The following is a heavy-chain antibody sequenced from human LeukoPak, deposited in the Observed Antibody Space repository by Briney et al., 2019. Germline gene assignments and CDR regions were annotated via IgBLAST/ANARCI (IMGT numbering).Heavy chain of an antibody. CDR3: ARLGSPFDIDPNTMDV. D-gene: IGHD2-15*01. CDR2: ISGYNGDA. V-gene: IGHV1-18*01. Sequence: ASVRVSCKASGYTFTAYGFSWVRQAPGQGLEWMGWISGYNGDANYAQRLQGRVTLTTDTSTSTGYMELRSLRSDDTAVYYCARLGSPFDIDPNTMDVWGQGTTVPVSS. CDR1: GYTFTAYG. J-gene: IGHJ6*02.